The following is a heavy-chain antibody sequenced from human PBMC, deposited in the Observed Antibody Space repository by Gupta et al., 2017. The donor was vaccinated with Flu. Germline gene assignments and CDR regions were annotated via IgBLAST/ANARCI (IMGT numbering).Heavy chain of an antibody. CDR1: GSTFSSYS. CDR2: ISSSSSYI. CDR3: AREGGDYPFDY. V-gene: IGHV3-21*01. J-gene: IGHJ4*02. Sequence: EVQLVESGGGLVKPGGSLRLSCAASGSTFSSYSMNWVRQAPGKGLEWVSSISSSSSYIYYADSVKGRFTISRDNAKNSLYLQMNSLRAEDTAVYYCAREGGDYPFDYWGQGTLVTVSS. D-gene: IGHD4-17*01.